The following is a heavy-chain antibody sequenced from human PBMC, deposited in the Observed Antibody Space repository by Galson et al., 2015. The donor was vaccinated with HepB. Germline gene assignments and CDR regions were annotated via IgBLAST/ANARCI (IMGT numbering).Heavy chain of an antibody. CDR2: ISYDGSNK. V-gene: IGHV3-30*18. Sequence: SLRLSCAASGFTFSSYGMHWVRQAPGKGLEWVAVISYDGSNKYYVDSVKGRFTISRDNSKNTLYLQMNSLRAEDTAVYYCAKDEVGITMVQGVMPASFDYWGQGTLVTVSS. D-gene: IGHD3-10*01. CDR1: GFTFSSYG. CDR3: AKDEVGITMVQGVMPASFDY. J-gene: IGHJ4*02.